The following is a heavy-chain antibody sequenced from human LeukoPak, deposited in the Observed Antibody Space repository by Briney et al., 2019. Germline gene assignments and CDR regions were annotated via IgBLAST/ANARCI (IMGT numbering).Heavy chain of an antibody. CDR2: IIPIFGTA. J-gene: IGHJ4*02. D-gene: IGHD3-9*01. CDR1: GGTFSSYA. Sequence: SVKVSCKASGGTFSSYAISWVRQAPGQGLEWMGGIIPIFGTANYAQKFQGRVTITTDESTSTAYMELSSLRSEVTAVYYCVWGDYDILTGYLDYWGQGTLVTVSS. V-gene: IGHV1-69*05. CDR3: VWGDYDILTGYLDY.